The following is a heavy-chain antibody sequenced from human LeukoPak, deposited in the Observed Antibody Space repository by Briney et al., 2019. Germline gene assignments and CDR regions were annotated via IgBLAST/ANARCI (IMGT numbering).Heavy chain of an antibody. Sequence: PSQTLSLTCTVSGGSISSGSYYWSWIRQPAGKGLEWIGRIYTSRSTNYNPSLKSRVTISVDTSKNQFSLKLSSVTAADTAVYYCARGAYYDILTDYYNPSPFDYWGQGTLVTVSS. CDR1: GGSISSGSYY. J-gene: IGHJ4*02. CDR3: ARGAYYDILTDYYNPSPFDY. V-gene: IGHV4-61*02. D-gene: IGHD3-9*01. CDR2: IYTSRST.